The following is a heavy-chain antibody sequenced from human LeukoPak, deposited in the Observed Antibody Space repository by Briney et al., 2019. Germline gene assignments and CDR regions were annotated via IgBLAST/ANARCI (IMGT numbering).Heavy chain of an antibody. Sequence: ASVKVSCKASGGTFSSYAISWVRQAPGQGLEWMGGIIPIFGTANYAQKFQGRVKITADRSKTTTYMELTSLRSEDTAVYYCARDVRYNFATGLPDWFDPWGQGTLVTVSS. CDR2: IIPIFGTA. J-gene: IGHJ5*02. D-gene: IGHD1-1*01. V-gene: IGHV1-69*06. CDR3: ARDVRYNFATGLPDWFDP. CDR1: GGTFSSYA.